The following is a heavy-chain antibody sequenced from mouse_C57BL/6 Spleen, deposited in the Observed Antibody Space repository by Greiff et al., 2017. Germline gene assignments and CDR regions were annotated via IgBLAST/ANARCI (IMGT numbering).Heavy chain of an antibody. J-gene: IGHJ3*01. Sequence: EVQLQQSGAVLVKPGASVKMSCKASGYTFTDYYMNWVKQSPGKSLEWIGVINPYNGGTSYNQKFKGKATLTVDKSSSTAYMQLNSLTSEDSADYYCARETTFTTRVASAWFAYWGQGTLVTVSA. V-gene: IGHV1-19*01. CDR2: INPYNGGT. D-gene: IGHD1-1*01. CDR3: ARETTFTTRVASAWFAY. CDR1: GYTFTDYY.